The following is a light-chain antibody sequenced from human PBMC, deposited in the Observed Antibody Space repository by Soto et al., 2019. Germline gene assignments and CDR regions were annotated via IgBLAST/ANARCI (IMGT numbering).Light chain of an antibody. CDR3: QQYYSTPQT. Sequence: DILMTQSPDSLAVSLGERATINCKSSQSVLYSSNNKNYLAWYQQKPGQPPKLLIYWASTRESGVPDRFSGSGSGTDFTLTISSLQAEDVAVYYCQQYYSTPQTFGPGTKVDI. CDR1: QSVLYSSNNKNY. CDR2: WAS. J-gene: IGKJ3*01. V-gene: IGKV4-1*01.